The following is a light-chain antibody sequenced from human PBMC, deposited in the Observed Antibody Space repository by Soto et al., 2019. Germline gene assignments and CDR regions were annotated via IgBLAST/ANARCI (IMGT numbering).Light chain of an antibody. CDR2: DVT. Sequence: QSVLTQPASVSGSPGQSITISCTGTSSDVGGYNYVSWYQQYPGKAPKLMIYDVTVRPSGVSNRFSGSKSGNTASLTISGLQAEDEADYYCCSYAGSYVFGTGTKVTVL. CDR1: SSDVGGYNY. V-gene: IGLV2-14*01. CDR3: CSYAGSYV. J-gene: IGLJ1*01.